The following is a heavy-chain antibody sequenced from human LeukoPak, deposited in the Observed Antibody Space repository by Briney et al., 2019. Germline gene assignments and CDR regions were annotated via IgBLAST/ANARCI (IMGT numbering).Heavy chain of an antibody. V-gene: IGHV4-39*07. D-gene: IGHD5-18*01. J-gene: IGHJ4*02. CDR3: ARGYRYGYHYFDY. CDR2: IFYSGST. CDR1: GGSISSSSFY. Sequence: PSETLSLTCTVSGGSISSSSFYWDWIRQPPGKGLEWIGTIFYSGSTYYNPSLKSRITISTDTSKNQLSLNLSTVTAADSAVYYCARGYRYGYHYFDYWGQGTLVTVSS.